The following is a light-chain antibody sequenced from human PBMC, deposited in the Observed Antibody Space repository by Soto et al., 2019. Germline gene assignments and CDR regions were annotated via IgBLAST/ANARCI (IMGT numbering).Light chain of an antibody. CDR1: QDINKW. CDR3: QQGKSFPLT. V-gene: IGKV1-12*01. CDR2: TAS. J-gene: IGKJ4*01. Sequence: DIQMTQSPSYVSASVGDRVTITCRASQDINKWLAWYQQKPGLAPNLVIYTASRLHGGGPSRFSGSASGTDFTLTISSLQPEDVATYYCQQGKSFPLTFGGGTKVDI.